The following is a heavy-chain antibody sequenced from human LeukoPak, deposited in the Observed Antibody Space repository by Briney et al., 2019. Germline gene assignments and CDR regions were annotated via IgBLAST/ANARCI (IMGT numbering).Heavy chain of an antibody. CDR2: IYHSGST. CDR1: GYSISSGYY. J-gene: IGHJ4*02. D-gene: IGHD4-17*01. Sequence: SETLSLTCAVSGYSISSGYYWGWIRQPPGKGLEWIGSIYHSGSTYYNPSLKSRVTISVDTSKNQFSLKLSSVTAVDTAVYYCASRFKMTTVTANHYFDYWGQGTLVTVSS. CDR3: ASRFKMTTVTANHYFDY. V-gene: IGHV4-38-2*01.